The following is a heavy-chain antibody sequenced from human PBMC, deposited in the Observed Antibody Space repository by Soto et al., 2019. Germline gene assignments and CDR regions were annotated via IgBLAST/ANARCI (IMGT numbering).Heavy chain of an antibody. Sequence: QVQLVESGGGVVQPGRSLRLSCAASGFPFSRFGMHWVRQAPGKGLEWVAVISYDGSSKHYADSVKGRFTISRDNSKDTLYVQMHSLRPEDTAVYYCAKAVVPAAMSGTQDNVIGMDVWGQGTTVTLS. CDR1: GFPFSRFG. CDR2: ISYDGSSK. CDR3: AKAVVPAAMSGTQDNVIGMDV. J-gene: IGHJ6*02. V-gene: IGHV3-30*18. D-gene: IGHD2-2*01.